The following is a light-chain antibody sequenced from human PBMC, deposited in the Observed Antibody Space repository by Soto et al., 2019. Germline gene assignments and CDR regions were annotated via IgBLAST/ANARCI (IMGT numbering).Light chain of an antibody. CDR2: DAY. J-gene: IGKJ4*01. V-gene: IGKV3-11*01. CDR3: QQRSDWPLT. CDR1: QSVSNN. Sequence: EIVLTQSPATLSLSPGERATLSCRASQSVSNNLAWYQQKPGQAPRRLIFDAYNRATGIPGRFSGSGSGTDFTLTISSLEPEDFAVYYCQQRSDWPLTCGGGTKGDIK.